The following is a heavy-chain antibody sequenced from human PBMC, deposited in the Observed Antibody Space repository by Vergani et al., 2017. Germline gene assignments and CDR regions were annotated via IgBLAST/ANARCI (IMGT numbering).Heavy chain of an antibody. Sequence: EVQLLESGGGLVQHGGSLRLSCAASGFTFSSYAMSWVRQAPGKGLEWVSAISGSGGSTDYADSVKGRFTISRDNSKNTLYLQMNSLRAEDTAVYYCAKDGDIVVVPADISYYYGMDVWGQGTTVTVSS. D-gene: IGHD2-2*02. V-gene: IGHV3-23*01. J-gene: IGHJ6*02. CDR2: ISGSGGST. CDR3: AKDGDIVVVPADISYYYGMDV. CDR1: GFTFSSYA.